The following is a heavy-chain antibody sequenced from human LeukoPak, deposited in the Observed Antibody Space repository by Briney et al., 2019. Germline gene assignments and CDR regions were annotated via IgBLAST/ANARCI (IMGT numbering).Heavy chain of an antibody. Sequence: GGSLKISGKGSGYSFTSYWIGGVRQMPGKGLEWMGIIYPGESDTRYSPSFQGQVTLSPDKSISTAYLQWSSLKASDTAMYYCARQQGRITMVRGVIIDPDYYYSYGMDVWGQGTTVTVSS. CDR3: ARQQGRITMVRGVIIDPDYYYSYGMDV. CDR2: IYPGESDT. D-gene: IGHD3-10*01. V-gene: IGHV5-51*01. J-gene: IGHJ6*02. CDR1: GYSFTSYW.